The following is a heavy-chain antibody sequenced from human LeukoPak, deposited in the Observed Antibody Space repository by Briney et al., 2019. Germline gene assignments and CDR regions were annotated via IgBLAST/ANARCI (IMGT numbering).Heavy chain of an antibody. CDR2: ISSSSSTI. D-gene: IGHD2-2*01. Sequence: PGGSLRLSCAASGFTFSSYSMNWVRQAPGKGLEWVSYISSSSSTIYYADSVKGRFTISRDNAKNSLYLQMNSLRAEDTAVYYCARDRRYCSSTSCWIRDHSDVWGKGTTVTVSS. J-gene: IGHJ6*04. CDR1: GFTFSSYS. CDR3: ARDRRYCSSTSCWIRDHSDV. V-gene: IGHV3-48*01.